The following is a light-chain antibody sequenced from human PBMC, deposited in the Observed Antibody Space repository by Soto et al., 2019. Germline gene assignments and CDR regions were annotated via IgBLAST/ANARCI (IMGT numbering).Light chain of an antibody. Sequence: QSVLTQPASVSGSPGQSITIACTGTSRDVESYNLVSLYQQHPGKDPKLMIYEVSKRPSGVSNRFFGSKSGNTASLTISVLQAEDEADYYCCSYAGSSTYVFGTGTKVTVL. V-gene: IGLV2-23*02. CDR2: EVS. CDR1: SRDVESYNL. J-gene: IGLJ1*01. CDR3: CSYAGSSTYV.